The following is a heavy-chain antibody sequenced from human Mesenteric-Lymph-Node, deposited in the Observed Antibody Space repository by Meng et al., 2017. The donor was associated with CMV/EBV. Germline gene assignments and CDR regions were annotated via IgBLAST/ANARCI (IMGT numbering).Heavy chain of an antibody. CDR2: INIDGYTT. CDR1: GFTFSDYW. Sequence: GESLKISCAASGFTFSDYWMHWVRQAPGEGLAWVSRINIDGYTTYYADSVKGRFTISRDNAKNTLYLQMNSLRAEDTAVYYCARAYCSSSSCPIDFWGQGTLVTVSS. D-gene: IGHD2-2*01. V-gene: IGHV3-74*01. CDR3: ARAYCSSSSCPIDF. J-gene: IGHJ4*02.